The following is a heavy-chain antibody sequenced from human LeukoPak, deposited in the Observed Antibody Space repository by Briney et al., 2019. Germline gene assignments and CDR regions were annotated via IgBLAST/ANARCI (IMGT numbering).Heavy chain of an antibody. CDR3: ASAVHYFGSGSLLNWFDP. CDR2: IIPIFGTA. D-gene: IGHD3-10*01. J-gene: IGHJ5*02. CDR1: GGTFSSYA. V-gene: IGHV1-69*01. Sequence: SVKVSCKASGGTFSSYAISWVRQAPGQGLEWMGGIIPIFGTANYAQEFQGRVTITADESTSTAYMELSSLRSEDTAVYYCASAVHYFGSGSLLNWFDPWGQGTLVTVSS.